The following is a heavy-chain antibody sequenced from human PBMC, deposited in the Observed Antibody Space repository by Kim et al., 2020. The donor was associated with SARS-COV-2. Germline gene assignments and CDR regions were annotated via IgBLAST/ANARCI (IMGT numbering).Heavy chain of an antibody. CDR1: GGSFSGYY. Sequence: SETLSLTCAVYGGSFSGYYWSWIRQPPGKGLEWIGEINHSGSTNYNPSLKSRVTISVDTSKNQFSLKLSSVTAADTAVYYCARDRDYDTPTQRFDPWGQGTLVTVSS. D-gene: IGHD4-17*01. CDR3: ARDRDYDTPTQRFDP. CDR2: INHSGST. V-gene: IGHV4-34*01. J-gene: IGHJ5*02.